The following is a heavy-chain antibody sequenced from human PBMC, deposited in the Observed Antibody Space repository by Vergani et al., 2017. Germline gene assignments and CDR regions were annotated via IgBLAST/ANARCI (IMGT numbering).Heavy chain of an antibody. CDR2: IYYSGST. Sequence: QVQLQESGPGLVKPSQTLSLTCTVSGGSIISGGYYWSWLRQHPGKGLEWIGYIYYSGSTYYNPSLKSRVTISVDTSKNQFSLKLSSVTAADTAVYYCARTRPRANYYDSSGYYYPFDYWGQGTLVTVSS. J-gene: IGHJ4*02. CDR1: GGSIISGGYY. V-gene: IGHV4-31*03. D-gene: IGHD3-22*01. CDR3: ARTRPRANYYDSSGYYYPFDY.